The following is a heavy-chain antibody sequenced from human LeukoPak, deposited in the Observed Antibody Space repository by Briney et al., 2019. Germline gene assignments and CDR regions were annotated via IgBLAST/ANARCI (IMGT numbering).Heavy chain of an antibody. CDR3: TRTQGYCSSTSCLWGGWFDP. Sequence: GGSLRLSCTASGFTFGDYAMSWFRQAPGKGLEWVGFIRSKAYGGTTEYAASVKGRFTISRDDSKSIAYLQMNSLKTEDTAVYYCTRTQGYCSSTSCLWGGWFDPWGQGTLVTVSS. J-gene: IGHJ5*02. CDR1: GFTFGDYA. V-gene: IGHV3-49*03. CDR2: IRSKAYGGTT. D-gene: IGHD2-2*01.